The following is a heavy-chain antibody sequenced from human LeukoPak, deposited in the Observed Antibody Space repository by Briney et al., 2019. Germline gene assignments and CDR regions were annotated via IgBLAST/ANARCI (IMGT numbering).Heavy chain of an antibody. V-gene: IGHV3-48*03. J-gene: IGHJ5*02. Sequence: GGSLRLSCAASGFTFSSYEMNWVRQAPGKGLEWVSYISSGGSIIYYADSVKGRFTISRDNAKNSLSLQMNSLRAEDTAVYYCARPYCSSTSCYTGWFDPWGQGILVTVSS. CDR1: GFTFSSYE. D-gene: IGHD2-2*02. CDR3: ARPYCSSTSCYTGWFDP. CDR2: ISSGGSII.